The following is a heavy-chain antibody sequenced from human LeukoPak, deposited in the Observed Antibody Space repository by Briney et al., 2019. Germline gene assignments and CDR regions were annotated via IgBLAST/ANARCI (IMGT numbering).Heavy chain of an antibody. V-gene: IGHV3-30*02. CDR1: GFTFSIYG. J-gene: IGHJ6*03. CDR3: AKGLMVRGVIISYYMDV. Sequence: GGSLRLSCAPSGFTFSIYGLCCVRQAPGEGLGRVAFIRYDGSNKYYAHSLKGGFTISRDNSKNTLYLQMNSLRGEDTAVYYCAKGLMVRGVIISYYMDVWGKGTTVTISS. D-gene: IGHD3-10*01. CDR2: IRYDGSNK.